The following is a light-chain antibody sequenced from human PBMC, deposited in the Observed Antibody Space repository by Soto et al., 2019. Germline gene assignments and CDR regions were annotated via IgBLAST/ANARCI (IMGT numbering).Light chain of an antibody. CDR2: DAA. V-gene: IGKV1-33*01. Sequence: DIQMTQSPSSLSASASDRFTITCQASQHISAYLNWYQHKPGKDPKLIIYDAAYLETGVPSRFSGSGSGTHFTFTISSLQPEDIATYYCQQYDDLPLTFGGGTKVDIK. J-gene: IGKJ4*01. CDR3: QQYDDLPLT. CDR1: QHISAY.